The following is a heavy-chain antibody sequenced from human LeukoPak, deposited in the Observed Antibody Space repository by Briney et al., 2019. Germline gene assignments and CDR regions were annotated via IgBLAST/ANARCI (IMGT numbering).Heavy chain of an antibody. D-gene: IGHD3-9*01. Sequence: SVKVSCKASGYTFTSYGISWVRQAPGQGLEWMGWISAYNGNTNYAQKLQGRVTMTTDTSTSTAYMELRSLRSDDTAVYYCARWTSDYDILTGSLTRDYWGQGTLVTVSS. CDR1: GYTFTSYG. V-gene: IGHV1-18*04. J-gene: IGHJ4*02. CDR2: ISAYNGNT. CDR3: ARWTSDYDILTGSLTRDY.